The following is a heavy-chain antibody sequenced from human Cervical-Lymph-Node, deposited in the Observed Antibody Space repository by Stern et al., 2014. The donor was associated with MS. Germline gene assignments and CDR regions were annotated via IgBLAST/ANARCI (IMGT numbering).Heavy chain of an antibody. CDR1: GYAFTNYD. J-gene: IGHJ5*02. V-gene: IGHV1-8*01. Sequence: VQLVQSGAEVKKPGASVKVSCKASGYAFTNYDINWLRRATGQGLEWIGWLKPNSGKTGYAQNFQGRVTMTRDTSIDTVYMELSSLRSEDTAVYYCARGANYPGSDGYYYGGAFDPWGQGTLVTVSS. CDR2: LKPNSGKT. CDR3: ARGANYPGSDGYYYGGAFDP. D-gene: IGHD3-22*01.